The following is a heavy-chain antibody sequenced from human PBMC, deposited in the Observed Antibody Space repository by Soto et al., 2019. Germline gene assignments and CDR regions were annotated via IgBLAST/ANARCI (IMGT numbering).Heavy chain of an antibody. CDR1: GGSISSSSYY. J-gene: IGHJ4*02. Sequence: PSETLSLTCTVSGGSISSSSYYWGWIRQPPGKGLEWIGSIYYSGSTYYNPSLKSRVTISVDTSKNQISLKVNSVTAADTAVCYCATNGSPSWAIMPNDYWGQGTRVTVSS. V-gene: IGHV4-39*01. D-gene: IGHD7-27*01. CDR2: IYYSGST. CDR3: ATNGSPSWAIMPNDY.